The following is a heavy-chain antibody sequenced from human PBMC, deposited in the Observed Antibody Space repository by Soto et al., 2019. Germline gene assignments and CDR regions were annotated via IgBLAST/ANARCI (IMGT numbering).Heavy chain of an antibody. CDR3: ARESEDLTSNFDY. Sequence: PGGSLRLSCAASGFNFSSYDMNWVRQATGKGLEWVSAIRTTIYIYYADSMKGRFTVSRDNAKNSVYQEMNILSAEDTTLYYCARESEDLTSNFDYWGQGTLVTVSS. V-gene: IGHV3-13*01. CDR2: IRTTIYI. CDR1: GFNFSSYD. J-gene: IGHJ4*02.